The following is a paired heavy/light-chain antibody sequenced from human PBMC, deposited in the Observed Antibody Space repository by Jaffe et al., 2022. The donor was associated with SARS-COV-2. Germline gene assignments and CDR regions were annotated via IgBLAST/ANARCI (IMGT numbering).Heavy chain of an antibody. Sequence: QVQLVESGGGVVQPGRSLTLSCAASGFTFSTYAMHWVRRAPGKGLEWVALISSDGSNKYYADSVKGRFTISRDNSKNTLYLQMNSLRAEDTAVFYCARDSPWFDPWGQGTLVTVSS. J-gene: IGHJ5*02. CDR3: ARDSPWFDP. CDR2: ISSDGSNK. CDR1: GFTFSTYA. V-gene: IGHV3-30*04.
Light chain of an antibody. V-gene: IGKV4-1*01. CDR3: QQYYSTPRT. Sequence: DIVMTQSPDSLAVSLGERATINCKSSQSILYSSNNKNYLAWYQQKPGQPPKLLIYWASIRESGVPDRFSGSGSGTDFTLTVSSLQAEDVAVYYCQQYYSTPRTFGQGTKVEIK. CDR1: QSILYSSNNKNY. CDR2: WAS. J-gene: IGKJ1*01.